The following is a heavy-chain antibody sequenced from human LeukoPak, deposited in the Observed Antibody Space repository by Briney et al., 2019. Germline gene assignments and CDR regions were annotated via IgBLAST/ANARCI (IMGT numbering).Heavy chain of an antibody. CDR1: GGFMRSYY. Sequence: SETLSLTCTVSGGFMRSYYCSWIRQPPGKELEWIGYIYNSRSTNYNPSLKSRVTISVDPSKSQSSLKLSSVTAADTPVYYCARGSGPYYFDYWGQGTLVTVSS. CDR2: IYNSRST. J-gene: IGHJ4*02. V-gene: IGHV4-4*09. CDR3: ARGSGPYYFDY. D-gene: IGHD6-19*01.